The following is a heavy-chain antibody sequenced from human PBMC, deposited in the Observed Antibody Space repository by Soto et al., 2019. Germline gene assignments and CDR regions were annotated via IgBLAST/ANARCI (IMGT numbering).Heavy chain of an antibody. Sequence: QVQLVQSGTEVKKPGASVRVSCKASGYKFTAYYVHWVRQAPGKGLELMAMINPSGGRTRYAQNFQARLTMTADTSTTTVFMELSSLTSDDTAVYFCSRVESCGGEGHSAHPDAFDIWGQGTLVTVSS. V-gene: IGHV1-46*01. D-gene: IGHD2-21*01. CDR2: INPSGGRT. CDR1: GYKFTAYY. J-gene: IGHJ3*02. CDR3: SRVESCGGEGHSAHPDAFDI.